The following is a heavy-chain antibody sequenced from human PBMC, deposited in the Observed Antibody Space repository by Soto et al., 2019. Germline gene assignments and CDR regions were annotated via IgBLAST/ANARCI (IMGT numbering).Heavy chain of an antibody. V-gene: IGHV3-23*01. CDR1: GFTFSSYD. Sequence: EVRLLESGGGLVQPGGSLRVSFAASGFTFSSYDMIWVRQAPGKGPEWVSSISGRGERTYYSDSVKGHFTISRDNSKNLLYLQINSVRAEETVVYYCAKSSQTWVHGTLVTVSS. J-gene: IGHJ1*01. CDR3: AKSSQT. CDR2: ISGRGERT.